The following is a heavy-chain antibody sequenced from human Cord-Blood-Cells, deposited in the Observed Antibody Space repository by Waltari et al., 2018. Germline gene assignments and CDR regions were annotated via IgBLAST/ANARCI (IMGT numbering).Heavy chain of an antibody. V-gene: IGHV1-2*02. Sequence: QVQLVQSGAEVKKPGASVTVSCKASGYTFTGDHLPWVRQAPGQGLEWMGWINPNSGGTNYAQKFQGRVTMTRDTSISTAYMELSRLRSDDTAVYYCARGIAAADAFDIWGQGTMVTVSS. D-gene: IGHD6-13*01. CDR2: INPNSGGT. J-gene: IGHJ3*02. CDR1: GYTFTGDH. CDR3: ARGIAAADAFDI.